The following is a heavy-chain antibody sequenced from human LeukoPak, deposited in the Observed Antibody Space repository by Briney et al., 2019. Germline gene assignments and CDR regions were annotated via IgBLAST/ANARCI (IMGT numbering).Heavy chain of an antibody. J-gene: IGHJ5*02. CDR3: ARGYYENSRLAVSEHP. Sequence: GASVKVSCKASGYTFTAYYIHWVRQAPGQGLEYMGWINPNSGGTNYAQKFQGRVTMTRDTSISTAYMELSSLRSDDTAVYYCARGYYENSRLAVSEHPWGQGTRVTVSS. D-gene: IGHD3-22*01. V-gene: IGHV1-2*02. CDR1: GYTFTAYY. CDR2: INPNSGGT.